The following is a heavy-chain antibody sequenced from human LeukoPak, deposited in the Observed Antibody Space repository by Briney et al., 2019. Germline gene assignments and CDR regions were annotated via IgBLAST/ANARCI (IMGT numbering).Heavy chain of an antibody. CDR3: ARTPGEIYDFDY. CDR1: GHTFTSYY. Sequence: ASVKVSCKASGHTFTSYYIHWVRQAPGQGLEWMGKINPSGGRTNYAQKFQGRVTMTRDTSTSTVYMELTSLRPEDTAVYSCARTPGEIYDFDYWGQGTLVAVSS. D-gene: IGHD4-17*01. V-gene: IGHV1-46*01. CDR2: INPSGGRT. J-gene: IGHJ4*02.